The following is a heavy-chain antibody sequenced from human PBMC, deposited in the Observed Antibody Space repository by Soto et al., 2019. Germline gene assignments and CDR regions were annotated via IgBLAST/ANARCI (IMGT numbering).Heavy chain of an antibody. CDR1: GYSFTSYW. Sequence: GESLKISCKGSGYSFTSYWIGWVRQMPGKGLEWMGIIYPGDSSTRYSPSFQGQVTFSADKSISTAYLQWSSLKASDTAIYYCARIVAAFGFDYWGQGTLVTVSS. D-gene: IGHD6-13*01. CDR2: IYPGDSST. J-gene: IGHJ4*02. V-gene: IGHV5-51*01. CDR3: ARIVAAFGFDY.